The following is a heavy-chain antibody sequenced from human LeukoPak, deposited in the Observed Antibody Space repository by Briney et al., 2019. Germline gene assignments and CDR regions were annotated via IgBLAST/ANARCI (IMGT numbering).Heavy chain of an antibody. CDR3: ARGWTNYFGSAEYFDY. CDR1: GFTFSSYG. D-gene: IGHD3-10*01. CDR2: ITYDGNNK. Sequence: PGGSLRLSCAASGFTFSSYGVHWVRQAPGKGLEWVAVITYDGNNKYYADSVKGRFTTSRDNSKNTLYLQMNSPRAEDTAVYYCARGWTNYFGSAEYFDYWGQGTLVAVSS. V-gene: IGHV3-33*01. J-gene: IGHJ4*02.